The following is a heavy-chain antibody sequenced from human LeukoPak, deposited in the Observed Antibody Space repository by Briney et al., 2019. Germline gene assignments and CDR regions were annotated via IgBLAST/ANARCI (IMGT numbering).Heavy chain of an antibody. V-gene: IGHV3-30-3*01. Sequence: WVAVISYDGSNKYYADSVKGRFTISRDNSKNTLYLQMNSLRAEDTAVYYCARVGSGATTDYWGQGTLVTVSS. CDR3: ARVGSGATTDY. CDR2: ISYDGSNK. J-gene: IGHJ4*02. D-gene: IGHD5-24*01.